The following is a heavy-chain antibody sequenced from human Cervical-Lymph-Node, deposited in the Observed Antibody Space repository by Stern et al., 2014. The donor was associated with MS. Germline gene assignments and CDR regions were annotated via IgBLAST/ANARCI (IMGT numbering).Heavy chain of an antibody. CDR1: GFTFSSYG. V-gene: IGHV3-30*18. CDR2: ISYDGSNK. D-gene: IGHD5-18*01. CDR3: AKDPRGYSYGHFDY. Sequence: VQLVESGGGVVQPGRSLRLSCAASGFTFSSYGMHWVRQAPGKGLEWVAVISYDGSNKYYADSVKGRFTISRDNSKNTLYLQMNSLRAEDTAVYYCAKDPRGYSYGHFDYWGQGTLVTVSS. J-gene: IGHJ4*02.